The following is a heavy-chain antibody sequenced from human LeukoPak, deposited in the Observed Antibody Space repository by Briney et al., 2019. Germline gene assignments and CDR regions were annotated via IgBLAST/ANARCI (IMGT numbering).Heavy chain of an antibody. V-gene: IGHV4-59*01. CDR1: GGSLSSYN. D-gene: IGHD1-26*01. CDR2: IYSRGLTRGST. CDR3: ARDQEYSGSYYRYFDF. Sequence: SETLSLTCTVSGGSLSSYNWSWIRQPPGKGLEWIGYIYSRGLTRGSTNYNLSLKSRVTISVDTTKNQFSLKLSSVTAADTAVYYCARDQEYSGSYYRYFDFWGQGALVTVSS. J-gene: IGHJ4*02.